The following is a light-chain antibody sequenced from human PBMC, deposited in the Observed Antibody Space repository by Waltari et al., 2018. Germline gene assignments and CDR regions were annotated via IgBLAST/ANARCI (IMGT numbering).Light chain of an antibody. V-gene: IGLV1-44*01. J-gene: IGLJ3*02. Sequence: QSVLTQPPSASGTPGQRVTMSCSGSSPNIGRNPVTWYQQPPGTAPKPLIYIDNPRPSGVPDRFSGSRSGTSASLAISGLQSEDEADYHCATWDDSLNAWVFGGGTKLTVL. CDR3: ATWDDSLNAWV. CDR2: IDN. CDR1: SPNIGRNP.